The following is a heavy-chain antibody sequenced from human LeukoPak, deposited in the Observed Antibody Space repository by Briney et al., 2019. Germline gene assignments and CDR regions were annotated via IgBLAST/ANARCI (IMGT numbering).Heavy chain of an antibody. CDR3: ARGNSGAFDI. CDR1: GVSISSSSYY. Sequence: PSETLSLTCTVSGVSISSSSYYWGWIRQTPGKGLEWIGSIYYDGNIYYNPSLKSRVTISVDTSKNQFSLKLKSVTAADTAVYYCARGNSGAFDIWGQGTMVTVSS. D-gene: IGHD1-7*01. V-gene: IGHV4-39*07. J-gene: IGHJ3*02. CDR2: IYYDGNI.